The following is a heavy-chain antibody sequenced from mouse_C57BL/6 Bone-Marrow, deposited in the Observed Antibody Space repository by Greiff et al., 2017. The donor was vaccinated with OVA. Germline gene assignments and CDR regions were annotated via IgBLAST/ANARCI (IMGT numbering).Heavy chain of an antibody. CDR3: ARRIFFYFDD. Sequence: QVQLQQPGAELVKPGASVKLSCKASGYTFTSYWMQWVKQRPGPGLEWIGEIDPSDSYTNYNQKFKGKATLTVDSSSSTAYMLLSSLTSEDSAVYYCARRIFFYFDDWGQGTTLTVSS. V-gene: IGHV1-50*01. CDR2: IDPSDSYT. J-gene: IGHJ2*01. CDR1: GYTFTSYW.